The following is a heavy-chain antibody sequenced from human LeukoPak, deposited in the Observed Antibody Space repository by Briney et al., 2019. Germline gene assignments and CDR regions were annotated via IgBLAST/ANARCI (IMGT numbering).Heavy chain of an antibody. CDR3: ARVRSSYWYDSNGYYHYDAFDM. CDR2: IRYDGSNK. CDR1: GFTFSSYG. V-gene: IGHV3-30*02. J-gene: IGHJ3*02. D-gene: IGHD3-22*01. Sequence: GGSLRLSCAASGFTFSSYGMHWVRQAPGKGLEWVAFIRYDGSNKYYADSVKGRFTISRDNSKNTLYLQMNSLRAEDTAVYHCARVRSSYWYDSNGYYHYDAFDMWGQGTMVTVSS.